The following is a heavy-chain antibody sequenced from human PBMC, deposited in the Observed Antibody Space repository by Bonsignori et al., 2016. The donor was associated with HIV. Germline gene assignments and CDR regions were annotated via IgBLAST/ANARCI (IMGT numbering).Heavy chain of an antibody. D-gene: IGHD4-17*01. CDR1: GFTFDDYA. Sequence: GGSLRLSCAASGFTFDDYAMHWVRQAPGKGLEWVSGISWIDSTTGHADSVKGRFTISRDNARKSLYLQMNSLRPEDTALYYCARGISSQGDYSSVNLDIWGQGTMVTVSS. CDR3: ARGISSQGDYSSVNLDI. CDR2: ISWIDSTT. J-gene: IGHJ3*02. V-gene: IGHV3-9*01.